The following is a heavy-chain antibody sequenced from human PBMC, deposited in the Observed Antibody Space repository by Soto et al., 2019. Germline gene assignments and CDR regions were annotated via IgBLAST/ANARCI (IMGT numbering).Heavy chain of an antibody. CDR3: ARLRNQLYCSSTSCYEADYYYYYYMDV. J-gene: IGHJ6*03. CDR1: GGSISSYY. Sequence: QVQLQESGPGLVKPSETLSLTCTVSGGSISSYYWSWIRQPPGKGLEWIGYIYYSGSTNYNPSLNSQVTISVATSQNQFSLKLSSVTAADTAVYYCARLRNQLYCSSTSCYEADYYYYYYMDVWGKGTTVTVSS. D-gene: IGHD2-2*01. CDR2: IYYSGST. V-gene: IGHV4-59*08.